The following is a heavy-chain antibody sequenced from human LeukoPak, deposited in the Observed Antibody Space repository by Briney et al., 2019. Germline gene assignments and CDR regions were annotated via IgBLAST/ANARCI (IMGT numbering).Heavy chain of an antibody. CDR1: GFTFSSYA. CDR3: AKHRTDNWFDP. Sequence: GGSLRLSCVVSGFTFSSYAISWVRQAPGKGLEWVSAISGSGGSTYYADSVKGRFTISRDNSKNTLYLQMNSLRAEDTAVYYCAKHRTDNWFDPWGQGTLVTVSS. V-gene: IGHV3-23*01. J-gene: IGHJ5*02. CDR2: ISGSGGST. D-gene: IGHD1-14*01.